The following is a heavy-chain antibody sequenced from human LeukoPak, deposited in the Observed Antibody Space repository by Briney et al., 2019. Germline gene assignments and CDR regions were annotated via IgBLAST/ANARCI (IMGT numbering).Heavy chain of an antibody. Sequence: SETLSLTCTVSGGSISSSSYYWSWIRQPPGKGLEWIGSIYYSGSTYYNPSLKSRVTISVDTSKNQFSLKLSSVTAADTAVYYCARHEHDSSGYYRPPFDYWGQGTLVTVSS. J-gene: IGHJ4*02. CDR3: ARHEHDSSGYYRPPFDY. V-gene: IGHV4-39*01. CDR1: GGSISSSSYY. D-gene: IGHD3-22*01. CDR2: IYYSGST.